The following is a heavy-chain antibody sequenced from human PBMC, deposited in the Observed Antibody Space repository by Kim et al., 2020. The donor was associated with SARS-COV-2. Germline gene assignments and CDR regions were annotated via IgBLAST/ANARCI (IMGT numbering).Heavy chain of an antibody. CDR3: ARTSVVRSFDY. D-gene: IGHD3-10*01. CDR1: GFTFSDFY. V-gene: IGHV3-11*01. J-gene: IGHJ4*02. Sequence: GGSLRLSCAASGFTFSDFYMSWIRQAPGKGLEWVSYISASGTTIYFADSVKGRFTISRDNAKNSLYLQMNTLRAEDTAVYYCARTSVVRSFDYWGQGTLVTVSS. CDR2: ISASGTTI.